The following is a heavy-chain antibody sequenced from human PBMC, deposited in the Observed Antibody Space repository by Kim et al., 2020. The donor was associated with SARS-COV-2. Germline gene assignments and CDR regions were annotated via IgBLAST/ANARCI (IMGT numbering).Heavy chain of an antibody. J-gene: IGHJ4*02. V-gene: IGHV3-30*07. CDR3: ARGAYDILTGSPLGY. Sequence: DSVKGRFTISRDNSKNTLYLQMNSLGAEDTAVYYCARGAYDILTGSPLGYWGQGTLVTVSS. D-gene: IGHD3-9*01.